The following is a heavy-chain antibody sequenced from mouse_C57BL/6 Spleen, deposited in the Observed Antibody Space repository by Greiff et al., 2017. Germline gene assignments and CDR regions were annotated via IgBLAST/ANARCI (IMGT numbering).Heavy chain of an antibody. CDR3: ARGTTVVARWYFDV. CDR2: INPGSGGT. D-gene: IGHD1-1*01. V-gene: IGHV1-54*01. Sequence: VQLQQSGAELVRPGTSVKVSCKASGYAFTNYLIEWVKQRPGQGLEWIGVINPGSGGTNYNEKFKGKATLTADKSSSTAYMQLSSLTSEDSAVYFCARGTTVVARWYFDVWGTGTTVTVSS. CDR1: GYAFTNYL. J-gene: IGHJ1*03.